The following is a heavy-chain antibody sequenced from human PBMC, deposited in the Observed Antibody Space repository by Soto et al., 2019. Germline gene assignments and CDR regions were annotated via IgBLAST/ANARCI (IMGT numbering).Heavy chain of an antibody. Sequence: GASVKVSCKASGYTFTSYAMHWVRQAPGQRLEWMGWINAGNGNTKYSQKFQGRVTITRDTSASTAYMEPSSLRSEDTAVYYCARGLVVVAATQYFDYWGQGTLVTVSS. D-gene: IGHD2-15*01. J-gene: IGHJ4*02. CDR1: GYTFTSYA. CDR3: ARGLVVVAATQYFDY. CDR2: INAGNGNT. V-gene: IGHV1-3*01.